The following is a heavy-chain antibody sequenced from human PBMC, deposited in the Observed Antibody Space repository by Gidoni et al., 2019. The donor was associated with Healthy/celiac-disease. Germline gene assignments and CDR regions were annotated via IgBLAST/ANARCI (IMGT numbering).Heavy chain of an antibody. Sequence: EVQLVESGGGLVQPGGSLRRSCAASGVTFSSDSMNWVRQAPGKGLEWVSYISSRSSTIYYAASVKGRFTISRDNAKNSLYLQMNSLRAEDTAVYYCARDGMVYDPAAADAFDIWGQGTMVTVSS. CDR2: ISSRSSTI. V-gene: IGHV3-48*01. CDR3: ARDGMVYDPAAADAFDI. D-gene: IGHD2-8*01. CDR1: GVTFSSDS. J-gene: IGHJ3*02.